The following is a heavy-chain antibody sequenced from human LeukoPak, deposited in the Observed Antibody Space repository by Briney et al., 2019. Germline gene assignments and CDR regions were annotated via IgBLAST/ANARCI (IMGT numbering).Heavy chain of an antibody. Sequence: GGSLRLSCAASGFTFNSYNMNWVRQAPGKGLEWVSAISGSGGSTYYADSVKGRFTISRDNSKNTLYLQMNSLRAEDTAVYYCAKDIDGYGDPNWFDPWGQGTLVTVSS. D-gene: IGHD4-17*01. V-gene: IGHV3-23*01. CDR2: ISGSGGST. CDR1: GFTFNSYN. J-gene: IGHJ5*02. CDR3: AKDIDGYGDPNWFDP.